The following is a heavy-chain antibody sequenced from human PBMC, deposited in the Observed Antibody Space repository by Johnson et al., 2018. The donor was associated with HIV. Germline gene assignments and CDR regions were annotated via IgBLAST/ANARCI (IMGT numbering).Heavy chain of an antibody. V-gene: IGHV3-66*01. Sequence: VQLVESGGGLVQPGGSLRLSCAASGFTVTTKYMSLVRQAPGKGLEWVSVIYSGGSTYYADSVKGRFTISRDNSKNTLYLQLNSLRAEDTAVYYCARYCSGGSCYSVWQKNYAFDIWGQGTMVTVSS. J-gene: IGHJ3*02. CDR3: ARYCSGGSCYSVWQKNYAFDI. CDR2: IYSGGST. D-gene: IGHD2-15*01. CDR1: GFTVTTKY.